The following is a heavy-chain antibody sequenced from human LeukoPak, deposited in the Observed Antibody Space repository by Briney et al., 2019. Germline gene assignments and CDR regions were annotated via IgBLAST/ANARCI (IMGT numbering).Heavy chain of an antibody. CDR3: ARDSGLDPFDY. D-gene: IGHD1-26*01. J-gene: IGHJ4*02. V-gene: IGHV3-48*03. Sequence: GGSLRLSCVASGFIFNNYEIHWVRQAPGKGLEWISYISSSGNNIYYADSVKGRFTISRDNAKNSLYLEMNSLRAEDTAIYYCARDSGLDPFDYWGQGTLVSVSS. CDR2: ISSSGNNI. CDR1: GFIFNNYE.